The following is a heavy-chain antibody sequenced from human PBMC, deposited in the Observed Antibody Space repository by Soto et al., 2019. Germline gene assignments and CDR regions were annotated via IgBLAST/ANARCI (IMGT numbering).Heavy chain of an antibody. CDR2: ISYDGNNK. CDR3: AKVHDPRAFYYSAMDV. CDR1: RFIFSRYA. V-gene: IGHV3-30*18. D-gene: IGHD1-1*01. J-gene: IGHJ6*02. Sequence: QVQLVESGGGVVQPGRSLRLSCAASRFIFSRYAMHWVRQAPGKGLEWVAVISYDGNNKYYTDSVKGRFTISRDNSKKTLYLQINSLRAEDTAVYYCAKVHDPRAFYYSAMDVWGQCTTVTVSS.